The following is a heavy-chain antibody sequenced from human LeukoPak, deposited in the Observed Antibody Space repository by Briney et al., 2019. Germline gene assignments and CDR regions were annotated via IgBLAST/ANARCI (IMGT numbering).Heavy chain of an antibody. Sequence: PSETLSLTCTVSGGSISSSSYYWGWIRQPPGKGLEWIGSIYYSGSTYYNPSLKSRVTISVDTSKNQFSLKLSSVTAADTAVYYCARDPSAYPYYYYGMDVWGQGTTVTVSS. CDR2: IYYSGST. V-gene: IGHV4-39*07. D-gene: IGHD2-2*02. J-gene: IGHJ6*02. CDR3: ARDPSAYPYYYYGMDV. CDR1: GGSISSSSYY.